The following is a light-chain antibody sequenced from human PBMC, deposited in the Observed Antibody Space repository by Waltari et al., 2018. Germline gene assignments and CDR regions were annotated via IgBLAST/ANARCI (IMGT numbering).Light chain of an antibody. CDR1: SSDVGVYNY. V-gene: IGLV2-8*01. J-gene: IGLJ2*01. Sequence: QSALTQPPSASGSPGQSVTISCTGTSSDVGVYNYVSWYQQHPGKAPKLLIYEVFRRPSGVPDRFSGSKSGNTASLAVSGLQAEDEADYYCSSYAGYNTVLFGGGTKLTVL. CDR2: EVF. CDR3: SSYAGYNTVL.